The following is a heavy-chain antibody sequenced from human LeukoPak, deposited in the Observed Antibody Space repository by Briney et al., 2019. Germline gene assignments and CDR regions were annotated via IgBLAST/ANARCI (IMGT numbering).Heavy chain of an antibody. J-gene: IGHJ4*02. D-gene: IGHD6-19*01. V-gene: IGHV3-11*01. Sequence: LSLTCTVSGGSISSYYWSWIRQPPGRGLEWVSYISSSGSTIYYADSVKGRFAISRDNAKNSLYLQMNSLRAEDTAVYYCAREGSGWGTTMDYWGQGTLVTVSS. CDR2: ISSSGSTI. CDR1: GGSISSYY. CDR3: AREGSGWGTTMDY.